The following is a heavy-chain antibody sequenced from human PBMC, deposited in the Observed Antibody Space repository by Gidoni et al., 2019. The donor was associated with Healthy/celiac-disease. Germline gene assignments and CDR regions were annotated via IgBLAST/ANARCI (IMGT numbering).Heavy chain of an antibody. J-gene: IGHJ6*02. CDR1: GGTFISSA. Sequence: QVQLVQSGAEVKKPGSSVKVSCKASGGTFISSAISWVRQAPGQGLEWMGGIIPIFGTANYAQKFQGRVTITADKSTSTAYMELSSLRSEDTAVYYCARESGVVVVPAASYYGMDVWGQGTTVTVSS. V-gene: IGHV1-69*06. CDR3: ARESGVVVVPAASYYGMDV. CDR2: IIPIFGTA. D-gene: IGHD2-2*01.